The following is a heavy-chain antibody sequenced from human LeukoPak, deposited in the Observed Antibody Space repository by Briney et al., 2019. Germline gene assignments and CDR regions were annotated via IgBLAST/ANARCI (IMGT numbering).Heavy chain of an antibody. CDR2: ISGSGGST. CDR1: GFTFSSYA. J-gene: IGHJ6*03. CDR3: AKPHGEVATIYYYYYYMDV. Sequence: PGGSLRLSCAASGFTFSSYAMSWVRQAPGKGLEWVSAISGSGGSTYYADSVKGRFTISRDNSKNTLYLQMNSLRAEDTAVYYCAKPHGEVATIYYYYYYMDVWGKGTTVTVSS. V-gene: IGHV3-23*01. D-gene: IGHD5-12*01.